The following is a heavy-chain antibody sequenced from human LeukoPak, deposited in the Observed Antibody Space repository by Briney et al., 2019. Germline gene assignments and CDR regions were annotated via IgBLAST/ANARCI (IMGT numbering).Heavy chain of an antibody. V-gene: IGHV4-4*07. J-gene: IGHJ6*03. CDR1: GGSISSYY. CDR3: ARESSGSRRVNNYYYMDV. Sequence: PSETLSLTCTVSGGSISSYYWSWIRQPAGKGLEWIGRIYSSGGTDYNPSLKSRVTMSVDTSKNQFSLKLRSVTAADTAVYYCARESSGSRRVNNYYYMDVWGKGTTVTVSS. D-gene: IGHD1-26*01. CDR2: IYSSGGT.